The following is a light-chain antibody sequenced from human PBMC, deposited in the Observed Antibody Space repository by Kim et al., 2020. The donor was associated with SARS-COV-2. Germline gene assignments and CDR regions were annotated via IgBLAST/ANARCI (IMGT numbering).Light chain of an antibody. Sequence: ASGGDRVPIPCRASQTISTWLAWYQQKPGKVPKLLLYLASTLESGVPSRFSGSGSGTEFTLTIDSLQPDDFATYYCQHYIRFPYTFGQGTKLEI. CDR3: QHYIRFPYT. V-gene: IGKV1-5*03. CDR1: QTISTW. J-gene: IGKJ2*01. CDR2: LAS.